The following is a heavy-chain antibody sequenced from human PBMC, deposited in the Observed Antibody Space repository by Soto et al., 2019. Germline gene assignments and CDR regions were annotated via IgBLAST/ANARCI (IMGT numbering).Heavy chain of an antibody. CDR2: INHSGST. Sequence: SETLSLTCAVYGGSFSGYYWSWIRQPPGKGLEWIGEINHSGSTNYNPSLKSRVTISVDTSKNQFSLKLSSVTAADTAVYYCAIIVDTAMGSNFDYCGQGTLVPVSS. J-gene: IGHJ4*02. CDR1: GGSFSGYY. D-gene: IGHD5-18*01. V-gene: IGHV4-34*01. CDR3: AIIVDTAMGSNFDY.